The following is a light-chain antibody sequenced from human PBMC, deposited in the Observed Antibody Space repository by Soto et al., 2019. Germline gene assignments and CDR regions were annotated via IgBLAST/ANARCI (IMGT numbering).Light chain of an antibody. J-gene: IGKJ1*01. CDR3: QQYDTYPWT. CDR2: TAS. CDR1: QNIKNY. Sequence: DIQMTQSPSSLSASVGDRVTITCRASQNIKNYLSWYQQKPGKAPKLLIYTASSLQSGVPSRFSGSGSGTEFTVTISSLQPDDFATYYCQQYDTYPWTFGQGTKVDI. V-gene: IGKV1-17*01.